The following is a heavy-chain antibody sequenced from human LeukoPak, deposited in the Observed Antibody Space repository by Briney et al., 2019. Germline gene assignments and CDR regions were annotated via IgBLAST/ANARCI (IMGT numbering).Heavy chain of an antibody. CDR2: IYYSGST. CDR1: GGSISNYY. J-gene: IGHJ3*02. CDR3: AGFTGYKGFDAFDI. V-gene: IGHV4-59*03. Sequence: PSGTLSLTCTVSGGSISNYYWSWIRQPPGKGLEWIGYIYYSGSTNYNPSLKSRVTTSVDTSKNQFSLKLSSVTAADTAVYYCAGFTGYKGFDAFDIWGQGTMVSVSS. D-gene: IGHD5-24*01.